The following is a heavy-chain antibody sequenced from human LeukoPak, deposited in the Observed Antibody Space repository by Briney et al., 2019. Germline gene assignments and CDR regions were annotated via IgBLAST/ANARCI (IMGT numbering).Heavy chain of an antibody. CDR1: DDSISSYY. V-gene: IGHV4-59*08. D-gene: IGHD4-11*01. Sequence: PSETLSLTCTVSDDSISSYYWSWIRQPPGKGLEWIGYIYHSGSTYYNPSLKSRVTISVDTSKNQFSLKLSSVTAADTAVYYCARHGVATVNAFDIWGQGTMVTVSS. CDR3: ARHGVATVNAFDI. CDR2: IYHSGST. J-gene: IGHJ3*02.